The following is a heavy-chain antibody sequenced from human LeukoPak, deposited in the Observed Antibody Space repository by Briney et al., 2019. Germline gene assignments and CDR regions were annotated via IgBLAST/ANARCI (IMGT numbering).Heavy chain of an antibody. V-gene: IGHV3-7*01. CDR2: IKQDGSEK. CDR1: GFTFSTYE. CDR3: ARDIGAAAGIDY. D-gene: IGHD6-13*01. J-gene: IGHJ4*02. Sequence: PGGSLRLSCVGSGFTFSTYEMNWVRQAPGKGLEWVANIKQDGSEKYYVDSVKGRFTIFRDNAKNSLYLQMNSLRAEDTAVYYCARDIGAAAGIDYWGQGTLVTVSS.